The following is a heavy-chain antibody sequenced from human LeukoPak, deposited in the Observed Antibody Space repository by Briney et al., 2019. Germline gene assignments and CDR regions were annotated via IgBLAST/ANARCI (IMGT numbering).Heavy chain of an antibody. CDR2: IYTSGST. V-gene: IGHV4-4*07. D-gene: IGHD6-6*01. CDR3: ARGSSIVALAEYFQH. J-gene: IGHJ1*01. Sequence: SETLSLTCTVSGGSISSYYWSWIRQPAGKGLEWIGRIYTSGSTNYNPSLKSRVTMSVDTSKNQFSLKLSSVTAADTAVCYCARGSSIVALAEYFQHWGQGTLVTVSS. CDR1: GGSISSYY.